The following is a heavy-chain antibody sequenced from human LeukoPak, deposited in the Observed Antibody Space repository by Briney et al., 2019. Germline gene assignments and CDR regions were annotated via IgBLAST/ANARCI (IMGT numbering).Heavy chain of an antibody. CDR1: GFTFDGYA. CDR3: AKDIRYSGYNYFDY. CDR2: ISWNSGSI. D-gene: IGHD5-12*01. Sequence: PGGSLRLSCAASGFTFDGYAMHWVRQAPGKGLEWVSGISWNSGSIGYADSVKGRFTISRDNAKNSLYLQMNSLRAEDTALYYCAKDIRYSGYNYFDYWGQGTLVTVSS. J-gene: IGHJ4*02. V-gene: IGHV3-9*01.